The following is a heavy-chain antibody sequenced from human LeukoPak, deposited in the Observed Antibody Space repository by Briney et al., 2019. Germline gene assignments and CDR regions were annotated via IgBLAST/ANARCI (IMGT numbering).Heavy chain of an antibody. Sequence: GRSLRLSCTASGFTFGDYAMSWVRQAPGKGLEWVGFIRSKAYGGTTEYAASVKGRFTISRDDSKSIAYLQMNSLKTEDTAVYYCTRATTGDYCFDYWGQGTLATVSS. CDR1: GFTFGDYA. CDR2: IRSKAYGGTT. J-gene: IGHJ4*02. V-gene: IGHV3-49*04. D-gene: IGHD4-17*01. CDR3: TRATTGDYCFDY.